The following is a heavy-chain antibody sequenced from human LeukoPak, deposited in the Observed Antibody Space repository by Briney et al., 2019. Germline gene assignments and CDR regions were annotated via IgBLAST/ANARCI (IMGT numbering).Heavy chain of an antibody. D-gene: IGHD1-26*01. J-gene: IGHJ4*02. CDR3: ASASSGSYGGYFDY. CDR2: IWYDGSNK. CDR1: GFTFSSYG. V-gene: IGHV3-33*08. Sequence: GGSLRLSCAASGFTFSSYGMHWVRQAPGKGLEWVAGIWYDGSNKYYADSVKGRFTISRDNSKNTLYLQMNSLRAEDTAVYYCASASSGSYGGYFDYWGQGTLVTVSS.